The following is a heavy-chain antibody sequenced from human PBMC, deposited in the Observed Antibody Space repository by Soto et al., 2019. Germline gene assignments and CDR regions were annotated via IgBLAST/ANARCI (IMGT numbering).Heavy chain of an antibody. D-gene: IGHD6-19*01. CDR2: INSDGSST. CDR1: GFTFSSYW. J-gene: IGHJ6*02. Sequence: GGSLRLSCAASGFTFSSYWMHWVRQAPGKGLVWVSRINSDGSSTSYADSVKGRFTISRDNAKNTLYLQMNSLRAEDTAVYYCARMEIAVAYGSYYYYGMDVWGQGTTVTVSS. V-gene: IGHV3-74*01. CDR3: ARMEIAVAYGSYYYYGMDV.